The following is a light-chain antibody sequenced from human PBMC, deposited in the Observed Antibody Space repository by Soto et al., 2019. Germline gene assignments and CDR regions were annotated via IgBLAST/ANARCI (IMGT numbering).Light chain of an antibody. CDR2: GAS. CDR1: QSVGSD. V-gene: IGKV3-15*01. J-gene: IGKJ5*01. CDR3: QQYGSSPIT. Sequence: EIVMPQSPATLSVSPGERATLSCRASQSVGSDLAWYQQKPGQAPRLLIYGASTRATGIPARFSGSGSGTDFTLTISRLEPEDFAVYYCQQYGSSPITFGQGTRLEIK.